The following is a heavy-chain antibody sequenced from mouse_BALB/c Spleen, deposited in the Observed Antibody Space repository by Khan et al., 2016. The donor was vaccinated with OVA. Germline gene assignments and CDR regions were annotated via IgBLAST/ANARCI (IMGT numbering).Heavy chain of an antibody. CDR3: ARPYYGSAWFAY. CDR1: GFSLTNYG. J-gene: IGHJ3*01. V-gene: IGHV2-9*02. CDR2: MWAGGST. Sequence: QVQLKQSGPGLVAPSQSLSITCTVSGFSLTNYGVHWVRQSPGKGLEWLGVMWAGGSTNYNSALMSRLNITKDNSKSTIFLKVNSLQTDDTAMDYCARPYYGSAWFAYWGQGTLVTVSA. D-gene: IGHD1-1*01.